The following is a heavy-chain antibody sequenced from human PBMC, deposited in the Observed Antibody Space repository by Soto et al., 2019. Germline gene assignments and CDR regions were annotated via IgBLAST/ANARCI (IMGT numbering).Heavy chain of an antibody. Sequence: GGSLRLSCEGSGFTFSSYEMNWVRQAPGKGLEWVSYISSSGSTKNYADSVKGRFTISRDNSKNTVYLQMTDLRADDTAVYYCAKDAVYNDGLWLMDHWGQGTQVTVSS. CDR2: ISSSGSTK. CDR1: GFTFSSYE. J-gene: IGHJ4*02. D-gene: IGHD2-21*01. V-gene: IGHV3-48*03. CDR3: AKDAVYNDGLWLMDH.